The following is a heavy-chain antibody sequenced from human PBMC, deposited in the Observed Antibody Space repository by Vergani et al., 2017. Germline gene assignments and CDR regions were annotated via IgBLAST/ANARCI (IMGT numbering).Heavy chain of an antibody. Sequence: EVQLLESGGGLVQPGGSLRLSRVASGFTFSNSAMSWVRQTSGKGLEWVSAISGHGDRTYYADSVKGRFTISRDNSKNTVYLQMNSLKAEDRATYYCAREERSNTSPFVGDWGQGTLVTV. CDR1: GFTFSNSA. V-gene: IGHV3-23*01. J-gene: IGHJ4*02. CDR3: AREERSNTSPFVGD. CDR2: ISGHGDRT. D-gene: IGHD2/OR15-2a*01.